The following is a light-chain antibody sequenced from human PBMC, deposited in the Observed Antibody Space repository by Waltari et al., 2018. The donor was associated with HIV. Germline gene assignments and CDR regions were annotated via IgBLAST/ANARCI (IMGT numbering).Light chain of an antibody. CDR2: EVS. CDR3: SSYTSSSTLYV. V-gene: IGLV2-14*01. CDR1: SSDVGGYNY. J-gene: IGLJ1*01. Sequence: QSALTQPASVSGSPGQSITISCTGTSSDVGGYNYVSWYQQHQGKVPKLMIFEVSNRLSGESNRFSGYKSGNTASLTISGLQAEDEADYYCSSYTSSSTLYVFGSGTKVTVL.